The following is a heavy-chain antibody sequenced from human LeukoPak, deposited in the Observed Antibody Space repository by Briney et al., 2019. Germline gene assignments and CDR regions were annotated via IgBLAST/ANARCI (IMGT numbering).Heavy chain of an antibody. CDR1: GFTFSNTW. Sequence: GGSLRLSCADSGFTFSNTWMSWVRQAPGKGLEWVGRIKSKTDGAATDYAAPVKGRFTISRDDSKNTLYLQMNSLKTEDTAVYYCTTATMIRGVSDYWGQGTLVTVSS. CDR2: IKSKTDGAAT. D-gene: IGHD3-10*01. V-gene: IGHV3-15*01. CDR3: TTATMIRGVSDY. J-gene: IGHJ4*02.